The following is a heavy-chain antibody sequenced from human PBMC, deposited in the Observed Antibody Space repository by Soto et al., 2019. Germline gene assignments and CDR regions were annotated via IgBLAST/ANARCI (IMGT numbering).Heavy chain of an antibody. V-gene: IGHV3-11*01. D-gene: IGHD3-3*01. CDR1: GFTFSDYS. CDR2: ISSSGSTI. J-gene: IGHJ4*02. CDR3: ARAGRRDGLTEWGVVY. Sequence: QVQLVESGGGLVKPGGSLRLSCAASGFTFSDYSMSWIRQAPGKGLEWVPYISSSGSTIYYADSVKGRFTISRDNSKNSLYLQMNSLKAEETAVNYCARAGRRDGLTEWGVVYLRQGTLVTVSS.